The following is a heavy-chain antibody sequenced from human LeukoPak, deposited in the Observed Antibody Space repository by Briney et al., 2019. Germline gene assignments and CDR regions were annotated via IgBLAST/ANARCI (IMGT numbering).Heavy chain of an antibody. V-gene: IGHV1-8*03. J-gene: IGHJ5*02. Sequence: ASVKVSCKASGYSFTNYDINWVRRATGQGLEWMGWMNPKGGDTGYSQKFQGRVFITRDTSINTAYMELSSLGSDDTAVYYCARDGRGSRSSWFDPWGQGTLVIVSS. D-gene: IGHD3-10*01. CDR1: GYSFTNYD. CDR3: ARDGRGSRSSWFDP. CDR2: MNPKGGDT.